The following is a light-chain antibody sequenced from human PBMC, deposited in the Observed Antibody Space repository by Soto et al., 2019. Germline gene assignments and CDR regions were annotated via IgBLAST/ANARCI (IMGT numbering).Light chain of an antibody. J-gene: IGKJ1*01. Sequence: VLTQSPGTVSLSPGERATLSCRASQSVTNDYLAWYQQKAGQAPRLLIYAASSRPTGIPDRFSGSGSGTDFTLSLSRLERDDCALQYCQQYGSSTAWPFGQGTKVEIK. V-gene: IGKV3-20*01. CDR1: QSVTNDY. CDR2: AAS. CDR3: QQYGSSTAWP.